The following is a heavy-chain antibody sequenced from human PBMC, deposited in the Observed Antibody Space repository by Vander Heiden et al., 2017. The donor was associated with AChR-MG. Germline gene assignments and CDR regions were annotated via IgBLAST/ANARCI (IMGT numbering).Heavy chain of an antibody. Sequence: QVQLVQSGAEVKKPGASVKVSCKASGYTFTGYYMHWVRQAPGQGLEWMGWINPNSGGTNYAQKFQGRVTMTRDTSISTAYMELSRLRSDDTAVYYCARDVGDIVVVPAAIQRLYYYYYGMDVWGQGTTVTVSS. D-gene: IGHD2-2*01. CDR2: INPNSGGT. CDR1: GYTFTGYY. V-gene: IGHV1-2*02. CDR3: ARDVGDIVVVPAAIQRLYYYYYGMDV. J-gene: IGHJ6*02.